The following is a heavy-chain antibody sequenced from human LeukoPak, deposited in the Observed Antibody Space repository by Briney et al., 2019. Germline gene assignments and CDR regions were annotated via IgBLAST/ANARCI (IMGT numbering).Heavy chain of an antibody. CDR3: AKASGYDYFTPFDY. J-gene: IGHJ4*02. V-gene: IGHV3-33*06. Sequence: GGSLRLPCAASGFTFSSYGMHWVRQAPGKGLEWVAVIWYDGRNKYYADSVKGRFTISRDNSKNTLYLQMNSLRAEDTAVYYCAKASGYDYFTPFDYWGQGTLVTVSS. CDR2: IWYDGRNK. CDR1: GFTFSSYG. D-gene: IGHD5-12*01.